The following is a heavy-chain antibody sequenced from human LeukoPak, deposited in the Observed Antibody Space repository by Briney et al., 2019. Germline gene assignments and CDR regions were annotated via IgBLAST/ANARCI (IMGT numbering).Heavy chain of an antibody. CDR2: ISGSGGST. D-gene: IGHD3-22*01. J-gene: IGHJ4*02. Sequence: GGSLRLSCAASGFTFSSYAMSWVRQAPGNGLEWVSAISGSGGSTYYADSVKGRFTISRDNSKNTLYLQMNSLRAEDTAVYYCAKRPNYDPYNDSSCYLDYWGQGTLVTVSS. V-gene: IGHV3-23*01. CDR1: GFTFSSYA. CDR3: AKRPNYDPYNDSSCYLDY.